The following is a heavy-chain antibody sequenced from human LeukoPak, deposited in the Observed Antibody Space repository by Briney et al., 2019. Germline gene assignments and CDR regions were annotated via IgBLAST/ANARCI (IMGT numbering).Heavy chain of an antibody. V-gene: IGHV3-23*01. J-gene: IGHJ4*02. CDR2: ISGSGGST. CDR3: ARMTTVMFDY. CDR1: GFTFSSYA. Sequence: GGSLRLSCAASGFTFSSYAMSWVRQAPGKGLEWVSAISGSGGSTYYADSVKGRFTISRDNSKSTLYLQMNSLRAEDAAVYYCARMTTVMFDYWGQGTLVTVSS. D-gene: IGHD4-17*01.